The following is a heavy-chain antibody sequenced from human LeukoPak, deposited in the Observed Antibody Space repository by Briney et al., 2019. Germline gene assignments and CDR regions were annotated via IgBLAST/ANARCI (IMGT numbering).Heavy chain of an antibody. Sequence: PGGSLRLSCAASGFTFSNYWMSWVRQAPGKGLEWVANIKQDGSEKYYVDSVKGRFSISRDNAKNSLYLQMNSLRAEDTAVYYCARDRSKDFWSGNWRKGNWFDPWGQGTLVTVSS. J-gene: IGHJ5*02. CDR2: IKQDGSEK. CDR1: GFTFSNYW. D-gene: IGHD3-3*01. CDR3: ARDRSKDFWSGNWRKGNWFDP. V-gene: IGHV3-7*01.